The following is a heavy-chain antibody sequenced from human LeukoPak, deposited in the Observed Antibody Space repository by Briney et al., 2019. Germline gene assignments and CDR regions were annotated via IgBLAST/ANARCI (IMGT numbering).Heavy chain of an antibody. V-gene: IGHV3-74*01. Sequence: GGSLRLSCAASGFTFDRYTIHWVRHAPGQGLVWVSRIKGDGISTNYADSVKGRFTISRDIAKNTLYLQMNSLRAEDTGVYYCAKDHYWSIDYWGRGTLVTVSS. CDR1: GFTFDRYT. CDR2: IKGDGIST. D-gene: IGHD3-3*01. CDR3: AKDHYWSIDY. J-gene: IGHJ4*02.